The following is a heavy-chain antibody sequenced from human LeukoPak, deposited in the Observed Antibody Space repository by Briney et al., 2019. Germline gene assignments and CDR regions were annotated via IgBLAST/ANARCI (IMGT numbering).Heavy chain of an antibody. Sequence: GGSLRLSCAASGFTVSSNYMSWVRQAPGKGLEWVSVIYSGGSTYYADSVKGRFTISRDNSKSTLYLQMNSLRAEDTAVYYCANMVDWYFDLWGRGTLVTVSS. J-gene: IGHJ2*01. V-gene: IGHV3-53*01. CDR3: ANMVDWYFDL. D-gene: IGHD2-15*01. CDR1: GFTVSSNY. CDR2: IYSGGST.